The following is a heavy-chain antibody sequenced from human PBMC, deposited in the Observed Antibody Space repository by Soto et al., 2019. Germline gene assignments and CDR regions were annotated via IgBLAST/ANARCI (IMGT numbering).Heavy chain of an antibody. V-gene: IGHV3-23*01. D-gene: IGHD3-9*01. CDR2: ISGSGGST. Sequence: EVQLLESGGGLVQPGGSLRLSCAASGFTFSSDAMSWVRQAPGKGLEWVSAISGSGGSTYYADTVKGRFTISRDNSNNTLYRQMNSLRAEDTAVYYCARVMDYDTPGGLDYWGQGTLVTVSS. CDR3: ARVMDYDTPGGLDY. CDR1: GFTFSSDA. J-gene: IGHJ4*02.